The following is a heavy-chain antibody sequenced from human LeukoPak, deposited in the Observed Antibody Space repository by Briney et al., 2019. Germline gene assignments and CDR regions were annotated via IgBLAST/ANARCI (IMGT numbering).Heavy chain of an antibody. V-gene: IGHV4-34*01. CDR3: ARTLWSTYFDY. D-gene: IGHD5-18*01. CDR1: GGSFSGCY. CDR2: INHSGST. Sequence: PSETLSLTCAVYGGSFSGCYWSWIRQPPGKGLEWIGEINHSGSTNYNPSLKSRVTISVDTSKNQFSLKLSSVTAADTAVYYCARTLWSTYFDYWGRGTLVTVSS. J-gene: IGHJ4*02.